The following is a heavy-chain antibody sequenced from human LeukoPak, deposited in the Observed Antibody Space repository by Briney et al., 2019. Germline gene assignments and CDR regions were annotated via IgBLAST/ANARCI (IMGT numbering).Heavy chain of an antibody. CDR3: ARDPGLITFGGVIPSEGYYFDY. D-gene: IGHD3-16*02. V-gene: IGHV4-59*12. CDR2: IYYSGST. CDR1: GGSISSYY. Sequence: SETLSLTCTVSGGSISSYYWSWIRQPPGKGLEWIGYIYYSGSTNYNPSLKSRVTISVDASKNQFSLKLGSVTAADTAVYYCARDPGLITFGGVIPSEGYYFDYWGQGTLVTVSS. J-gene: IGHJ4*02.